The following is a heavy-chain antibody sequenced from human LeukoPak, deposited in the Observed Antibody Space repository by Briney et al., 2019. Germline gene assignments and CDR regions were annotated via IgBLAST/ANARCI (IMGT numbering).Heavy chain of an antibody. V-gene: IGHV1-2*02. CDR1: GYTFTGYF. D-gene: IGHD2-2*01. CDR2: INPNIGGT. J-gene: IGHJ4*02. CDR3: ARIFCSSASCYFFDY. Sequence: ASVKVSCKASGYTFTGYFMHWVRQAPGQGLEWMGWINPNIGGTKYAQKFQGRLTMTRDTSISTAYMELSRLRSDDTAVYFCARIFCSSASCYFFDYWGQGTMVTVS.